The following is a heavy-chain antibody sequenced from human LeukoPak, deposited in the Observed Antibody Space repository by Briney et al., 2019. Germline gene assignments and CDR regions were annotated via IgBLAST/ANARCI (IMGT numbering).Heavy chain of an antibody. D-gene: IGHD6-13*01. CDR3: ARSGIAAGGWFDP. J-gene: IGHJ5*02. CDR1: GGSISSGGYY. V-gene: IGHV4-30-2*01. Sequence: PSETLSLTCTVSGGSISSGGYYWSWIRQPPGKGLEWIGYIYHSGSTYYNPSLKSRVTISVDRSKNQFSLKLSSVTAADTAVYYCARSGIAAGGWFDPWGQGTLVTVSS. CDR2: IYHSGST.